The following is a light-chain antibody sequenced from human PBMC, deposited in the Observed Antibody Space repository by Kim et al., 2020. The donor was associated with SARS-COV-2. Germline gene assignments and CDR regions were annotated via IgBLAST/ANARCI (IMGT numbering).Light chain of an antibody. CDR1: SSNIGNNY. Sequence: GQQVTISCSGSSSNIGNNYVSWYQQLPGTAPKLLIYDNNRRPSGIPDRFSGSKSGTSATLGITGLQTGDEADYYCGTWDSSLSAVVFGGGTQLTVL. V-gene: IGLV1-51*01. J-gene: IGLJ2*01. CDR3: GTWDSSLSAVV. CDR2: DNN.